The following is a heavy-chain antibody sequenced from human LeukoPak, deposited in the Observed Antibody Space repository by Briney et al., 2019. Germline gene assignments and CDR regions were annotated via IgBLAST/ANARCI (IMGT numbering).Heavy chain of an antibody. CDR1: GYTFTSYY. D-gene: IGHD6-19*01. V-gene: IGHV1-46*01. CDR2: INPSGGST. J-gene: IGHJ5*02. Sequence: GASVKVSCKASGYTFTSYYMHWVRQAPGQGLEWMGIINPSGGSTSYAQKFQGRVTMTRDTSYNQFSLRLSSVTAADTAVYYCARGRSPPGYSNGWYHWFDPWGQGTPVTVSS. CDR3: ARGRSPPGYSNGWYHWFDP.